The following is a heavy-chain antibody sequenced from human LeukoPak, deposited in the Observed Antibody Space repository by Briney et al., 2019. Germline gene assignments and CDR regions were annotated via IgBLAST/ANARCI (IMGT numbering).Heavy chain of an antibody. CDR1: GFTFSSYS. CDR3: ARDYSTIFGVVTKNYYYYMDA. J-gene: IGHJ6*03. CDR2: ISSSSSSYI. D-gene: IGHD3-3*01. V-gene: IGHV3-21*01. Sequence: GGSLRLSCAASGFTFSSYSMNWVRQAPGKGLEWVSSISSSSSSYIYYADSVKGRFTISRDNAKNSLYLQMNSLRAEDTAVYYCARDYSTIFGVVTKNYYYYMDAWGKGTTVTVSS.